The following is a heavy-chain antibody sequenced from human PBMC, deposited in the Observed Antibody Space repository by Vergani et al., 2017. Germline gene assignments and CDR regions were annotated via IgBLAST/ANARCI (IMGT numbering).Heavy chain of an antibody. CDR1: GGTFSSYA. CDR3: ATIGYCSSTSCYRRLYYYYYMDV. D-gene: IGHD2-2*02. CDR2: IIPIFGTA. Sequence: QVQLVQSGAEVKKPGSSVKVSCKASGGTFSSYAISWVRQAPGQGLEWMGGIIPIFGTANYAQKFQGRVKITADESTSTAYMELRSLRSEDTAVYYCATIGYCSSTSCYRRLYYYYYMDVWGKGTTVTVSS. V-gene: IGHV1-69*01. J-gene: IGHJ6*03.